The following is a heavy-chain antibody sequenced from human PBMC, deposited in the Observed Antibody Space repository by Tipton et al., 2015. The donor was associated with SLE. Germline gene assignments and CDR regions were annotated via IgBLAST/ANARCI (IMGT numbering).Heavy chain of an antibody. V-gene: IGHV4-39*07. CDR1: GGSISSYY. Sequence: TLSLTCTVSGGSISSYYWGWIRQPPGKGLEWIGSIYYSGSTYYNPSLKSRVTISVDTSKNQFSLKLSSVTAADTAVYYCARVGFRELDAFDIWGQGTMVTVSS. D-gene: IGHD3-10*01. CDR2: IYYSGST. J-gene: IGHJ3*02. CDR3: ARVGFRELDAFDI.